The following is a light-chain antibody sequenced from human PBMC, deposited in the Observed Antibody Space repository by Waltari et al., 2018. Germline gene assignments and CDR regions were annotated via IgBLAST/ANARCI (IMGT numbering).Light chain of an antibody. CDR1: QGISTY. CDR2: SAS. Sequence: DIQMTQSPSSLSASAGDTVTITCRASQGISTYLNWYQQKPGKAPKRLIYSASSLESGVPSRFSGSGSGTDLTLTISSRQPEDFATYYCLQCNTHPCSFGQGTRVEIK. J-gene: IGKJ2*04. V-gene: IGKV1-17*01. CDR3: LQCNTHPCS.